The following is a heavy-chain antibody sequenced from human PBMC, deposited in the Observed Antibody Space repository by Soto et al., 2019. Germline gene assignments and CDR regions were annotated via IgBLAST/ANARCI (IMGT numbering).Heavy chain of an antibody. J-gene: IGHJ4*02. CDR1: GGSISSGDYY. CDR3: ARGMDQLPFDY. Sequence: SETLSLTCTVSGGSISSGDYYWSWIRQPPGKGLEWIGYIYYSGSTYYNPSLKSRVTISVDTSKNQFSLKLSSVTAADTAVYYCARGMDQLPFDYWGQGTLVPVSS. D-gene: IGHD2-2*01. CDR2: IYYSGST. V-gene: IGHV4-30-4*01.